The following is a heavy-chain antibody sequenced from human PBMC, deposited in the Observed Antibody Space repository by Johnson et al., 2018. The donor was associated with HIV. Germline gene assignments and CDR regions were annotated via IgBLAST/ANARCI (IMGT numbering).Heavy chain of an antibody. V-gene: IGHV3-33*08. CDR1: GFTFSSYA. J-gene: IGHJ3*02. CDR3: AKNSAAFDI. Sequence: QVQLVESGGGVVQPGRSLRLSCAASGFTFSSYAMHWVRQAPGKGLEWVAVIWYDGSNKYYADSVKGRFTISRDNSKNTLYLQMNSLRAEDTAVYYCAKNSAAFDIWGQGTMVTVSS. CDR2: IWYDGSNK. D-gene: IGHD2/OR15-2a*01.